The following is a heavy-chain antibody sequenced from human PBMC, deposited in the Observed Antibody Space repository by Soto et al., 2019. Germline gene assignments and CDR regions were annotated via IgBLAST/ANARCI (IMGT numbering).Heavy chain of an antibody. D-gene: IGHD5-12*01. Sequence: EVQLVESGGGLVKPGGSLRLSCAASGFTFSSYSMIWVRQAPGKGLEWVSSISTSSTYIYYRDSVKGRFTISRDYAKNSLDLQMNSLRVEDTAVYFCARADGYNSFDYWGQGTLVTVSS. CDR3: ARADGYNSFDY. V-gene: IGHV3-21*01. CDR1: GFTFSSYS. J-gene: IGHJ4*02. CDR2: ISTSSTYI.